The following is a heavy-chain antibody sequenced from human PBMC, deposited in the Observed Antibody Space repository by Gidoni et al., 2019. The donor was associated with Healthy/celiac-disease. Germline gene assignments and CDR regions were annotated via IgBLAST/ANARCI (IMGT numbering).Heavy chain of an antibody. Sequence: EVPLLESGGGLVQPGGSLRLSCAASGVTFSRYAMSWVRQAPGKGLEWVSAIRGSGGSTYYADSVKGRFTISRDNSKNTLYLQMNSLRAEDTAVYYCAKDNLAVAGTNPMDVWGQGTTVTVSS. CDR1: GVTFSRYA. V-gene: IGHV3-23*01. CDR3: AKDNLAVAGTNPMDV. D-gene: IGHD6-19*01. J-gene: IGHJ6*02. CDR2: IRGSGGST.